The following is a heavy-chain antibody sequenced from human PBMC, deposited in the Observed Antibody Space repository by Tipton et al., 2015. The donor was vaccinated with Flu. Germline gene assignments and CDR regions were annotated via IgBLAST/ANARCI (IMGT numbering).Heavy chain of an antibody. D-gene: IGHD2-15*01. J-gene: IGHJ6*02. CDR2: ISSSSSYI. CDR1: GFTFSSYS. CDR3: ARDRGGSYYYGMDV. V-gene: IGHV3-21*01. Sequence: SLRLPCAASGFTFSSYSMNWVRQAPGKGLEWVSSISSSSSYIYYADSVKGRFTISRDNAKNSLYLQMNSLRAEDTAVYYCARDRGGSYYYGMDVWGQGTTVTVSS.